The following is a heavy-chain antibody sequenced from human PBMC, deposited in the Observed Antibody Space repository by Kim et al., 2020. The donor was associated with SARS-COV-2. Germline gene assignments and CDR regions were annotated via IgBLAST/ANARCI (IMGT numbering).Heavy chain of an antibody. D-gene: IGHD6-6*01. CDR2: INTNTGNP. CDR1: GYTFTSYA. CDR3: ARVAFGLYSSSDFDY. J-gene: IGHJ4*02. V-gene: IGHV7-4-1*02. Sequence: ASVKVSCKASGYTFTSYAMNWVRQAPGQGLEWMGWINTNTGNPTYAQGFTGRFVFSLDTSVSTAYLQISSLKAEDTAVYYCARVAFGLYSSSDFDYWGQGTLVTVSS.